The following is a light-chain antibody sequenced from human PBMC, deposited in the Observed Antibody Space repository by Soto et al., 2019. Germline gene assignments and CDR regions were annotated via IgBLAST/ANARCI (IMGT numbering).Light chain of an antibody. J-gene: IGKJ2*01. CDR3: QQYDNLPSYT. CDR1: QDISNY. Sequence: DIQMSQSPSSLSASVGDRVTITCQASQDISNYLNWYQHKTGKAPKLLIFRASNLETGVPSRFSGGGSGTQFTFTISSLEPEDIATYYCQQYDNLPSYTCGPGTKLEIK. CDR2: RAS. V-gene: IGKV1-33*01.